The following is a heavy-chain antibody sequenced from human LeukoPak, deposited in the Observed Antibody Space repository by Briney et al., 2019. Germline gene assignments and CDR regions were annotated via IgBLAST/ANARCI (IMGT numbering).Heavy chain of an antibody. CDR2: IIPILGVA. Sequence: SVKVSCKASGYTFTSYAISWVRQAPGQGLEWMGRIIPILGVANYAQKFQGRVTITADKSTSTAYMELSSLRSEDTAVYYCARGDYGGNSYFDYWGQGTLVTVSS. CDR3: ARGDYGGNSYFDY. D-gene: IGHD4-23*01. V-gene: IGHV1-69*04. J-gene: IGHJ4*02. CDR1: GYTFTSYA.